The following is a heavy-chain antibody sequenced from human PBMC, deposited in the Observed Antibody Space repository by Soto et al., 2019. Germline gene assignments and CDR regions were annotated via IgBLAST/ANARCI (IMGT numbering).Heavy chain of an antibody. V-gene: IGHV4-34*01. CDR1: GESFSGYY. D-gene: IGHD3-9*01. J-gene: IGHJ4*02. CDR3: AKGLRYFDRGPLDY. CDR2: INHSGST. Sequence: QVQLQQWGAGLLKPSEPLSLTCAVYGESFSGYYWNWIRQPTGKGLEWIGEINHSGSTNYNPSLKSRVTISVVTSKNQFSLKLSSVTAADTAVYYCAKGLRYFDRGPLDYWGQGTLVTVSS.